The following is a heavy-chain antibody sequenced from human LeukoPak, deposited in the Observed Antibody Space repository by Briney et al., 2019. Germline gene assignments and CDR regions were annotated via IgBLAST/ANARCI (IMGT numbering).Heavy chain of an antibody. J-gene: IGHJ4*02. CDR3: AKEHGLWD. V-gene: IGHV3-21*01. CDR2: ITSSSTYI. Sequence: GGSLRLSCAASGFTFSSYNMNWVRQAPGKGLEWVSSITSSSTYIYYADSVKGRFTISRDNARNSLSLQMNSLRAEDTAVYYCAKEHGLWDWGQGTLVTVSS. CDR1: GFTFSSYN. D-gene: IGHD1/OR15-1a*01.